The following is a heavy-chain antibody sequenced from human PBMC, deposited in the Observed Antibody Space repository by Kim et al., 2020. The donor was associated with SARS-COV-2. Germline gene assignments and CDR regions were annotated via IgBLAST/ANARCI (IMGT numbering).Heavy chain of an antibody. V-gene: IGHV4-31*03. CDR3: ARDSSTRKFDY. D-gene: IGHD2-2*01. J-gene: IGHJ4*02. CDR2: IYYSGST. Sequence: SETLSLTCTVSGGSISSGGYYWSWIRQHPGKGLEWIGYIYYSGSTYYNPSLKSRVTISVDTSKNQFSLKLSSVTAADTAVYYCARDSSTRKFDYWGQGTLVTVSS. CDR1: GGSISSGGYY.